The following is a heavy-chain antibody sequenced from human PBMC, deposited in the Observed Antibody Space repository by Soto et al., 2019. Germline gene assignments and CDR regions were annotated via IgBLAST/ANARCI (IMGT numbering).Heavy chain of an antibody. CDR2: IYFTGHP. CDR1: GGTLSKYY. Sequence: QVQLQETGPGLVKPSETLSLTCTVSGGTLSKYYWSWIRQAPGKGLEWIGYIYFTGHPNYNPSLKRRVSMSGDTHTNQVSLEINSVTAADTAIYYCVRDREGYAGDSFWFDPWGPGTLVIVSS. CDR3: VRDREGYAGDSFWFDP. D-gene: IGHD2-2*01. J-gene: IGHJ5*02. V-gene: IGHV4-59*01.